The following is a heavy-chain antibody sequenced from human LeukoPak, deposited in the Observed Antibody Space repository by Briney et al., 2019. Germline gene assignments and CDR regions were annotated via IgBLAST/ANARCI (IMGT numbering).Heavy chain of an antibody. Sequence: PGGSLRLSCAASGFTFSTSPMNWVRQAPGKGPEWVSYISSSSGTIYYADSVKGRFTISRDNAEKSLYLQMNSLRAEDTAVYYCARGPGSGHYFDYWGQGTLVTVSS. CDR3: ARGPGSGHYFDY. J-gene: IGHJ4*02. V-gene: IGHV3-48*04. CDR1: GFTFSTSP. CDR2: ISSSSGTI. D-gene: IGHD2-15*01.